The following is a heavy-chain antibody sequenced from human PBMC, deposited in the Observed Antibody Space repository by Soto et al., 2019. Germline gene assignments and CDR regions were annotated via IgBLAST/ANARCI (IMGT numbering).Heavy chain of an antibody. CDR1: GFTLGKFA. V-gene: IGHV3-23*01. CDR3: ERTESIVWSTRYGMAV. CDR2: ISGSGGDT. J-gene: IGHJ6*01. D-gene: IGHD3-9*01. Sequence: GEYLRHSWSGSGFTLGKFAMTVCRQAPGKGLEWVSGISGSGGDTYYADSVKGRFTISRDNSKNTLYLQMSSLRAEDTATFYCERTESIVWSTRYGMAVRWPDTTVIVA.